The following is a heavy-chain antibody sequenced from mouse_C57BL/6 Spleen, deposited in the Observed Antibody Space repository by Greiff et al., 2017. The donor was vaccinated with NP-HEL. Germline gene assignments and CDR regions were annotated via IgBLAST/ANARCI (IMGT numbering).Heavy chain of an antibody. J-gene: IGHJ3*01. CDR1: GFTFSSYA. Sequence: EVQLVESGGGLVKPGGSLKLSCAASGFTFSSYAMSWVRQTPEKRLEWVGTISDGGSYTYYPDNVKGRFTIARDNAKNNLYLQMRHLKSEDTAMYYCARDRGYDYDGGGFAYWGQGTLVTVSA. CDR2: ISDGGSYT. V-gene: IGHV5-4*01. CDR3: ARDRGYDYDGGGFAY. D-gene: IGHD2-4*01.